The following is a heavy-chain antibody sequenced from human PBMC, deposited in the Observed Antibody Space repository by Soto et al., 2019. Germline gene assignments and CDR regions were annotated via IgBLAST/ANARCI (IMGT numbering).Heavy chain of an antibody. CDR2: ISTFNGKT. CDR3: ARLLTEGATYREDAFDL. J-gene: IGHJ3*01. D-gene: IGHD1-26*01. CDR1: GYTFTSHG. V-gene: IGHV1-18*01. Sequence: QIQVIQSGPEVKKPGASVKVSCKSSGYTFTSHGFAWVRKAPGQGLEWMGWISTFNGKTDYAQKFQGRLTMTADTRTITGYMELSSLRSDDTAVYYCARLLTEGATYREDAFDLWGQGTKVTVSS.